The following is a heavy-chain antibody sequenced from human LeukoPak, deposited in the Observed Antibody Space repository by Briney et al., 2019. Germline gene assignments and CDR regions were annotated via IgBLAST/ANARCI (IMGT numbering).Heavy chain of an antibody. J-gene: IGHJ4*02. D-gene: IGHD3-22*01. CDR1: SGSISSNY. Sequence: SETLSLTCTVSSGSISSNYWNWIRQPAGEGLEWIGRIYTSGTTTYNPSLKSRVIMSLDTSKNQFSLKLSSAIAADTAVYYCARYYDSTGSFDYWGQGTLVTVSS. CDR2: IYTSGTT. V-gene: IGHV4-4*07. CDR3: ARYYDSTGSFDY.